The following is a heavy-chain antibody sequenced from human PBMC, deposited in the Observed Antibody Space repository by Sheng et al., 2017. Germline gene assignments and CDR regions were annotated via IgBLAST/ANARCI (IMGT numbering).Heavy chain of an antibody. CDR2: INHSGST. CDR1: GGSFSGYY. V-gene: IGHV4-34*01. Sequence: QVQLQQWGAGLLKPSETLSLTCAVYGGSFSGYYWSWIRQPPGKGLEWIGEINHSGSTNYNPSLKSRVTISVDTSKNQFSLKLSSVTAADTAVYYCAARLYYYGSRRFDYWGQGTLVTVSS. CDR3: AARLYYYGSRRFDY. D-gene: IGHD3-10*01. J-gene: IGHJ4*02.